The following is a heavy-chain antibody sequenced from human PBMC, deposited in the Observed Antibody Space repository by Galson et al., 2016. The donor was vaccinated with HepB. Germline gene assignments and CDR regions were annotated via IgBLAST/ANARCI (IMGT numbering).Heavy chain of an antibody. V-gene: IGHV6-1*01. CDR3: ARDRGSGRHFFDS. CDR1: GDSVSSYSGA. CDR2: TYYRSRWYN. Sequence: CAISGDSVSSYSGAWDWLRQSPSRGLEWLGRTYYRSRWYNDYAGSVKGRITIEADTSKNLFSLQLTSVTAADTAVYYCARDRGSGRHFFDSWGQGTLVSVSS. D-gene: IGHD3-10*01. J-gene: IGHJ4*02.